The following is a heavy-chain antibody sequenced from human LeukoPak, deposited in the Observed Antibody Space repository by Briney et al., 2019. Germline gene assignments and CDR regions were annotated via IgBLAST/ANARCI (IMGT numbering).Heavy chain of an antibody. CDR1: GDSVSSNSVT. Sequence: SQTLSLTCAISGDSVSSNSVTWNWIRQSPSRGLEWLGRTYYRSTWYNDYAVSVRGRITVNPDTSKNQFSLHLNSVTPEDTAVYYCTRRLTQYDCFDPWGQGILVTVSS. CDR2: TYYRSTWYN. J-gene: IGHJ5*02. V-gene: IGHV6-1*01. D-gene: IGHD2-2*01. CDR3: TRRLTQYDCFDP.